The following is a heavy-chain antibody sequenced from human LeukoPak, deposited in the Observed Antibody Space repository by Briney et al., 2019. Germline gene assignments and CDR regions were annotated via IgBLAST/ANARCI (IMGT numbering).Heavy chain of an antibody. CDR3: ASRTSQYSSSWYESDAFDI. D-gene: IGHD6-13*01. V-gene: IGHV4-59*01. CDR1: GGSISSYY. Sequence: SETLSLTCTVSGGSISSYYWSWIRQPPGKGLEWIGYIYYGGSTNYNPSLKSRVTISVDTSKNQFSLKLSSVTAADTAVYYCASRTSQYSSSWYESDAFDIWGQGTMVTVSS. CDR2: IYYGGST. J-gene: IGHJ3*02.